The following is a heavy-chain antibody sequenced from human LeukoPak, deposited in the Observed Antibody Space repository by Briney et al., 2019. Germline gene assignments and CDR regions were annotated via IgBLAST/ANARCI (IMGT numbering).Heavy chain of an antibody. CDR3: MCWGTDNH. CDR2: INPGGNEI. V-gene: IGHV3-7*01. J-gene: IGHJ4*02. CDR1: GFTFSSYE. Sequence: GGSLRLSCAASGFTFSSYEMTWVRQAPGKGLEWVANINPGGNEIRSVDSVKGRSIISRDNAKNSLDLQMSSLRVEDTAVYYCMCWGTDNHWGQGILVTVSS. D-gene: IGHD7-27*01.